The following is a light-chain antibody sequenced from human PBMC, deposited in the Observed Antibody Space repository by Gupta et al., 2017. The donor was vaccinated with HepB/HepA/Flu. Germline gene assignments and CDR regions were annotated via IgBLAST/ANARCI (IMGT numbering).Light chain of an antibody. Sequence: QSVSTQPPSVSAAPGQKVAITCSGGSSDIGNNYVSWYQQLPGTAPKLLIYESNKRPSGIPDRFSGSKSGTSATLGISGLQTGDEADYYCATWDSRRSVVVFGGGTTLTVL. CDR2: ESN. J-gene: IGLJ2*01. V-gene: IGLV1-51*02. CDR3: ATWDSRRSVVV. CDR1: SSDIGNNY.